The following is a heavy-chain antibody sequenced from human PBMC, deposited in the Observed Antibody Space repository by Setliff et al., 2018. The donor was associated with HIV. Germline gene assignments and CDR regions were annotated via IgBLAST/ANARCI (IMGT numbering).Heavy chain of an antibody. Sequence: PSETLSLTCTVSGGSISSHYWSWIRQPPGKGLEWIGYIYYSGSTNYNPSLKSRVTISVDTSKNQFSLKLSSVIAADTAVYYCARIFGGQGYYYGMDVWGQGTTVTVSS. D-gene: IGHD3-16*01. V-gene: IGHV4-59*11. J-gene: IGHJ6*02. CDR1: GGSISSHY. CDR2: IYYSGST. CDR3: ARIFGGQGYYYGMDV.